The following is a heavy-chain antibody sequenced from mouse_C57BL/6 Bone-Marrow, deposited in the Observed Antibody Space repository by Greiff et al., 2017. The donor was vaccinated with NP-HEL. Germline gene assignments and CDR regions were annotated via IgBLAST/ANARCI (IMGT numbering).Heavy chain of an antibody. CDR2: ISNGGGST. D-gene: IGHD2-4*01. CDR3: ARLRLRRYAMDY. Sequence: EVKLMESGGGLVQPGGSLKLSCAASGFTFSDYYMYWVRQTPEKRLEWVAYISNGGGSTYYPDTVKGRFTISRDNAKNTLYLKMSRLKSEDTAMYYCARLRLRRYAMDYWGQGTSVTVSS. V-gene: IGHV5-12*01. CDR1: GFTFSDYY. J-gene: IGHJ4*01.